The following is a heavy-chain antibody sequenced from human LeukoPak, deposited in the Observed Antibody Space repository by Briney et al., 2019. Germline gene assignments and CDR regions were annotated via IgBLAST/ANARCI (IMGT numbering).Heavy chain of an antibody. CDR1: GFTFSDYY. V-gene: IGHV3-11*01. D-gene: IGHD6-13*01. Sequence: GGSLRLSCAASGFTFSDYYMNWIRQAPGKGLEWVSSISSSGSTTNYADSAKGRFTISRDNAKNSLYLQMNSLRAEDTAVYYCARKDGYSSSWSFDYWGQGTLVTVSS. CDR2: ISSSGSTT. J-gene: IGHJ4*02. CDR3: ARKDGYSSSWSFDY.